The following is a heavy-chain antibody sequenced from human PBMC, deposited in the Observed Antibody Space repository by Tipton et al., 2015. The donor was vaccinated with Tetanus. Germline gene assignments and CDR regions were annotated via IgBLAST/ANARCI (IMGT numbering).Heavy chain of an antibody. CDR1: GFSFDDYA. CDR2: ITWNSNTV. V-gene: IGHV3-9*01. CDR3: AKDGTFGGT. J-gene: IGHJ4*02. D-gene: IGHD4-23*01. Sequence: SLRLSCTTSGFSFDDYAMHWVRQGPGKGLEWVSGITWNSNTVRYAEFVKGRFTISRDNAQSSLYLQMNSLSIEDTGLYFCAKDGTFGGTWGQGTLVVVTS.